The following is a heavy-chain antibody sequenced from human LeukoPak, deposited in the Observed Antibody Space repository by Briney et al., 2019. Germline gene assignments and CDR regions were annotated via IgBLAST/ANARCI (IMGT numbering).Heavy chain of an antibody. J-gene: IGHJ4*02. CDR1: GGSFSGYY. CDR2: INHSGST. V-gene: IGHV4-34*01. CDR3: ARIRAGLYDYVWGSYRPPFDY. Sequence: SETLSLTCAVYGGSFSGYYWSWIRQTPGKGLEWIGEINHSGSTNYNPSLKSRVTISVDTSKNQFSLKLSSVTAADTAVYYCARIRAGLYDYVWGSYRPPFDYWGQGTLVTVSS. D-gene: IGHD3-16*02.